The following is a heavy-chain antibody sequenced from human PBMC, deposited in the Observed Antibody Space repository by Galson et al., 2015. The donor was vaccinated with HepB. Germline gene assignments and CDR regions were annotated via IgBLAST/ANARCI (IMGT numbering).Heavy chain of an antibody. J-gene: IGHJ6*02. CDR1: GFTFSTFW. CDR3: ARDLKHNLDSTYGMDV. D-gene: IGHD3-9*01. Sequence: SLRLSCAASGFTFSTFWMHWVRQTPGKGLVWVSRLNADGRTTDYTDSVKGRFTISRDNANSMLFLQMDSLTDEDTGIYYCARDLKHNLDSTYGMDVWGPGTTVTVSS. V-gene: IGHV3-74*01. CDR2: LNADGRTT.